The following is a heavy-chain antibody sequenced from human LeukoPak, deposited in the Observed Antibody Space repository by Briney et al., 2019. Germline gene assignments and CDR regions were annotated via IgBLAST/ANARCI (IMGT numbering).Heavy chain of an antibody. D-gene: IGHD4-17*01. CDR1: GGSISSGGYY. V-gene: IGHV4-31*03. Sequence: SETLSLTCTVSGGSISSGGYYWSWIRQYPGKGLEWIGYIYYSGSTYYNPSLKSRVTISVDTSKNQFSLKLSSVTAADTAVYYCATMWRYGDYGYNWFDPWGQGTLVTVSS. CDR3: ATMWRYGDYGYNWFDP. J-gene: IGHJ5*02. CDR2: IYYSGST.